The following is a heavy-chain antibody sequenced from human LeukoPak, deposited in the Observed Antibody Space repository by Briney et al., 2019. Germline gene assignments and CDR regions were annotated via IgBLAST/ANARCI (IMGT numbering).Heavy chain of an antibody. CDR1: GGSISSYY. CDR2: IYYSGST. J-gene: IGHJ4*02. V-gene: IGHV4-59*01. D-gene: IGHD5-18*01. CDR3: ARGAAGYSYG. Sequence: SETLSLTCTVSGGSISSYYWSWIRQPPGKGLEWIGHIYYSGSTNYNPSLKSRVTISIDTFKNQFSLRLSSVTAADTAVYYCARGAAGYSYGWGQGTLVTVSS.